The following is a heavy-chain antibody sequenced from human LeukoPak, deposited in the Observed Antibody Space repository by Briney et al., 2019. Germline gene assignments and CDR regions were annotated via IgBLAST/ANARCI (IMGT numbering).Heavy chain of an antibody. J-gene: IGHJ4*02. V-gene: IGHV1-69*04. CDR3: ARDSPPYYFDY. CDR1: GGIFSSYA. CDR2: IIPILGIA. Sequence: SVKVSCKASGGIFSSYAISWVRQAPGQGLEWMGRIIPILGIANYAQKFQGRVTITADKPTSTAYMDLSSLRSEDTAVYYCARDSPPYYFDYWGQGTLVTVSS.